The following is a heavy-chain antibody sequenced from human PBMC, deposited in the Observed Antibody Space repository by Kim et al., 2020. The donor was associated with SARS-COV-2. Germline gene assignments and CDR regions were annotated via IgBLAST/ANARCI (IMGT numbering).Heavy chain of an antibody. D-gene: IGHD3-3*01. Sequence: GGSLRLSCAASGFTFASYAMTWARQAPGKGLEWVSGITASGDRTFYADSVKGRFTISRDNSKNKLYLQMNSLRGDDTAVYYCSKGRSTYGDLRFDNWGQGTLATVSS. J-gene: IGHJ4*02. CDR2: ITASGDRT. CDR1: GFTFASYA. CDR3: SKGRSTYGDLRFDN. V-gene: IGHV3-23*01.